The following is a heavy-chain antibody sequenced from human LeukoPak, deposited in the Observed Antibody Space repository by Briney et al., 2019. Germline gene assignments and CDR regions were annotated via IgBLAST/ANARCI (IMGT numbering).Heavy chain of an antibody. V-gene: IGHV4-39*07. Sequence: SETLSLTCTVSGGSVSSYYWGWIRQPPGKGLEWIGSIYYSGSTYYNPSLKSRVTISVDTSKNQFSLKLSSVTAADTAVYYCASPDPSFWGYFDYWGQGTLVTVSS. J-gene: IGHJ4*02. CDR1: GGSVSSYY. D-gene: IGHD3-16*01. CDR2: IYYSGST. CDR3: ASPDPSFWGYFDY.